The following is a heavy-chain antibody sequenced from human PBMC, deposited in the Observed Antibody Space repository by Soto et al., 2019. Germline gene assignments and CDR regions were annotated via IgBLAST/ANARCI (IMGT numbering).Heavy chain of an antibody. D-gene: IGHD3-10*01. V-gene: IGHV1-3*01. Sequence: ASVKVSCKASGYTFTSYAMHWVRQAPGQRLEWMGWINAGNGNTKYSQKFQGRVTITRDTSASTAYMELSSLRSEDTAVYYCARSFSSVTMVRGVTPSPSDYWGQGTLVTVSS. J-gene: IGHJ4*02. CDR3: ARSFSSVTMVRGVTPSPSDY. CDR1: GYTFTSYA. CDR2: INAGNGNT.